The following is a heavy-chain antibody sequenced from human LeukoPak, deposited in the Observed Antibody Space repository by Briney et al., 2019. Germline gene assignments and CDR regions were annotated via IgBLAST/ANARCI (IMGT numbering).Heavy chain of an antibody. Sequence: SCKASGYTFSSYGMHWVRQDPGKGLEGVAFIRYDGSNKYYADSVKGRFTISRDNSKNSLYLQMNSLRAADTAVYYCASSEDVVVVAATYFQHWGQGTLVTVSS. V-gene: IGHV3-30*02. CDR2: IRYDGSNK. CDR3: ASSEDVVVVAATYFQH. J-gene: IGHJ1*01. D-gene: IGHD2-15*01. CDR1: GYTFSSYG.